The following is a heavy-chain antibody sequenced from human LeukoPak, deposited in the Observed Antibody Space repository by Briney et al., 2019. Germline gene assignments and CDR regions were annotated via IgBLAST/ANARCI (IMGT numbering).Heavy chain of an antibody. J-gene: IGHJ6*03. D-gene: IGHD6-19*01. V-gene: IGHV4-39*07. CDR1: GDSINNNNYY. Sequence: SETLSLTCTVSGDSINNNNYYWGRIRQPPGKGLEWIGNIYYNGRTYYNPSLKSRVTMSVDTSKHQFSLKLSSVTAADTAVYYCAGEERVMSSGWYSDYYYYYYMDVWGKGTTVTVSS. CDR3: AGEERVMSSGWYSDYYYYYYMDV. CDR2: IYYNGRT.